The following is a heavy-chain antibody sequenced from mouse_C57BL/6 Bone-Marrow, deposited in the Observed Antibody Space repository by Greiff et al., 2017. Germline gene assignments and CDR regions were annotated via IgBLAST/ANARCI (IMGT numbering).Heavy chain of an antibody. J-gene: IGHJ3*01. CDR2: IWSGGST. CDR1: GFSLTSYG. D-gene: IGHD3-2*02. V-gene: IGHV2-2*01. Sequence: VQGVESGPGLVQPSQSLSITCTVSGFSLTSYGVHWVRQSPGKGLEWLGVIWSGGSTDYNAAFISRLSISKDNSKSQVYFKMNSLQADDTAIYYCARNYGQLRLPAYWGQGTLVTVSS. CDR3: ARNYGQLRLPAY.